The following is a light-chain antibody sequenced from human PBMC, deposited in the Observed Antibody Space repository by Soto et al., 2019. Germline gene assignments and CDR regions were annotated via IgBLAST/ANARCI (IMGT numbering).Light chain of an antibody. CDR2: GAS. Sequence: ENVLTQSPGTLSLSPGERATISCRASQTVSSYLTWYQQRPGQAPRLLISGASRMATGIPDRFSGSGSGTVFPITISRLEPEDFALYYCQQYGTSPITFGQGTRLEIK. CDR1: QTVSSY. V-gene: IGKV3-20*01. J-gene: IGKJ5*01. CDR3: QQYGTSPIT.